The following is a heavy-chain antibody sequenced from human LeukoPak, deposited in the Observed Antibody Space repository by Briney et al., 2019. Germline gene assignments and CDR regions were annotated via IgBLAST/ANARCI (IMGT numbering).Heavy chain of an antibody. CDR2: GTT. J-gene: IGHJ5*02. D-gene: IGHD3-10*01. CDR1: GDSISSNHYY. Sequence: SETLSLTCTVSGDSISSNHYYWGWVRQPPGKGLEWIGSGTTYYSPSLKSRVTISVDTSKNQFSLKLSSVTAADTAVYYCARTGGYMVRGVQNWFDPWGQGTLVTVSS. CDR3: ARTGGYMVRGVQNWFDP. V-gene: IGHV4-39*01.